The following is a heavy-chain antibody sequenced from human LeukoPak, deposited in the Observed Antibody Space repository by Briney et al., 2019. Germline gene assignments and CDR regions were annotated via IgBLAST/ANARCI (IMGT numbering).Heavy chain of an antibody. CDR1: GYSFTTYW. Sequence: GESLKISCKGSGYSFTTYWIVWSRQMPGKGLEWMGIIYPGDSDTRYSPSFQGQVTISADKSISTAYLQWSTLKASDTAMYYCARLRPAVSAYFDTWAQGTLVTVSS. CDR3: ARLRPAVSAYFDT. D-gene: IGHD6-19*01. V-gene: IGHV5-51*01. J-gene: IGHJ4*02. CDR2: IYPGDSDT.